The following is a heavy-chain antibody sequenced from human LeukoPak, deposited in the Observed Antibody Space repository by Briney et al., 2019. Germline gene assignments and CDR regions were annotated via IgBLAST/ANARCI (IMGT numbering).Heavy chain of an antibody. CDR2: ISYDGSNK. D-gene: IGHD6-13*01. J-gene: IGHJ5*02. Sequence: GGSLRLSCAASGFIFSSFGMHWVRQAPGKGLEWVAVISYDGSNKYYADSVKGRFTISRDNSKNTLYLQMNSLRAEDTAVYYCARRSSSWYRLGVSNWFDPWGQGTLVTVSS. V-gene: IGHV3-30*03. CDR1: GFIFSSFG. CDR3: ARRSSSWYRLGVSNWFDP.